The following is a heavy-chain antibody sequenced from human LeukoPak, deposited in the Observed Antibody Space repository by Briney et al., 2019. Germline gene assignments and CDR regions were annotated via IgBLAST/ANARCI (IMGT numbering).Heavy chain of an antibody. CDR1: GFTFSDYY. V-gene: IGHV3-11*06. CDR3: ARAYYGSTEHYYYGMDV. D-gene: IGHD3-10*01. Sequence: GGSLRLSRAASGFTFSDYYMSWIRQAPGEGLEWVSYISSSSSYTNYADSVKGRFTISRDNAKNSLYLQMNSLRAEDTAVYYCARAYYGSTEHYYYGMDVWGKGTTVTVSS. CDR2: ISSSSSYT. J-gene: IGHJ6*04.